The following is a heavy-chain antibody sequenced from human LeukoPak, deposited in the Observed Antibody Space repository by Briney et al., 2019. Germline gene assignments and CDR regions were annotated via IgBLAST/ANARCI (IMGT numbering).Heavy chain of an antibody. CDR1: GFIFSSYS. J-gene: IGHJ4*02. CDR3: VRERRGPSLNLKVVTRFDY. D-gene: IGHD2-21*02. CDR2: FTNSGTDR. Sequence: GGSLRLSCEASGFIFSSYSTHWVRQAPGKGLEWVSSFTNSGTDRYLDSVKGRFTISRDNAKKSVYLQMNSLRAEDTAVYYCVRERRGPSLNLKVVTRFDYWGQGSLVIVSS. V-gene: IGHV3-21*01.